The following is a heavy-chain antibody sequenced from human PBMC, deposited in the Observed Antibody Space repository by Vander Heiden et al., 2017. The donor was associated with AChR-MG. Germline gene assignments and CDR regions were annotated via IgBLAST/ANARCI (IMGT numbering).Heavy chain of an antibody. CDR1: GFTFSSDG. Sequence: QVQLVESGGGVVQPGRSLRPSCAASGFTFSSDGMHWARQAPGKGLEWVAVIWYDGSNKYYADSVKGRFTISRDNSKNTLYLQMNSLRAEDTAVYYCARPPPGIAAAGTRDWYFDLWGRGTLVTVSS. D-gene: IGHD6-13*01. CDR3: ARPPPGIAAAGTRDWYFDL. J-gene: IGHJ2*01. CDR2: IWYDGSNK. V-gene: IGHV3-33*01.